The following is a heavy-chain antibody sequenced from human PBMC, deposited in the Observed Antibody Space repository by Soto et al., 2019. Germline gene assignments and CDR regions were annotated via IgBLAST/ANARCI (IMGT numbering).Heavy chain of an antibody. CDR3: ARDPRVRYCSSTSCYGFYYYGMDV. V-gene: IGHV3-7*01. CDR2: IKQDGSEK. D-gene: IGHD2-2*01. CDR1: GFTFSSYW. Sequence: EVQLVESGGGLVQPGGSLRLSCAASGFTFSSYWMSWVRQAPGKGLEWVANIKQDGSEKYYVDSVKGRFTISRDNAKNSLYLQMNSLRAEDTAVYYCARDPRVRYCSSTSCYGFYYYGMDVWGQGTTVTVSS. J-gene: IGHJ6*02.